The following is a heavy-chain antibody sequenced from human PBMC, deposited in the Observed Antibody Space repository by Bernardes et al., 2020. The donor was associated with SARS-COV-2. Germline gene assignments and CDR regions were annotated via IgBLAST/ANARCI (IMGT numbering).Heavy chain of an antibody. CDR2: INGDGSSI. CDR3: ARGSGNYYFDY. D-gene: IGHD1-26*01. Sequence: GGSLRLSCAASGFTFSSYCMHWVRLVPGKGPVWVSRINGDGSSINYADSVKGRFTISRDNARNTLYLEMNSLRAEDTAVYYCARGSGNYYFDYWGQGTLGTVSS. V-gene: IGHV3-74*01. J-gene: IGHJ4*02. CDR1: GFTFSSYC.